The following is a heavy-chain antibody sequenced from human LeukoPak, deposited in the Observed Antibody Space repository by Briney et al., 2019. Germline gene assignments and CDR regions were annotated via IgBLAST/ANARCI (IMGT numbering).Heavy chain of an antibody. CDR3: ARAGGLNYYYYGMDV. V-gene: IGHV1-46*01. J-gene: IGHJ6*02. CDR1: GYTFTSYY. Sequence: ASVKVSCKASGYTFTSYYMHWVRQAPGQGLEWMGIINPSGGSTSYAQKFQGRVTMTRDTSTSTVYMELSSLRSEDTAVYYCARAGGLNYYYYGMDVWGQGTTVTVSS. CDR2: INPSGGST. D-gene: IGHD3-16*01.